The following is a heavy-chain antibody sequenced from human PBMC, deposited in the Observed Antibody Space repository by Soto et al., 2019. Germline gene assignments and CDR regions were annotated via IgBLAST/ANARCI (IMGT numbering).Heavy chain of an antibody. Sequence: QVQLQESGPGLVKPSETLSLTCTVSGGSISSYYWSWIRQPPGKGLEWIGYIYYSGSTNYNPSLKSRVTISVDTSKNQFCLKLSSVTAADTAVYYCARHKAGRYGVLFDYWGQGTLVTVSS. CDR3: ARHKAGRYGVLFDY. D-gene: IGHD4-17*01. CDR2: IYYSGST. V-gene: IGHV4-59*08. CDR1: GGSISSYY. J-gene: IGHJ4*02.